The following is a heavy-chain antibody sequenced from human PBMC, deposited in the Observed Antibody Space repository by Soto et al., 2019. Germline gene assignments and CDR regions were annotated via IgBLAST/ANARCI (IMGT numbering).Heavy chain of an antibody. V-gene: IGHV4-59*01. CDR3: ARPRSSGYAGEFDY. CDR2: IYYTGTT. CDR1: RCSINPYY. D-gene: IGHD3-22*01. Sequence: SGTLSLTCTVPRCSINPYYWRRIRLPSVKGLEWIGFIYYTGTTNYHPSLKSWVTILVDTSQNQFSLMLTSVSAADTAVYYCARPRSSGYAGEFDYWGQGILVT. J-gene: IGHJ4*02.